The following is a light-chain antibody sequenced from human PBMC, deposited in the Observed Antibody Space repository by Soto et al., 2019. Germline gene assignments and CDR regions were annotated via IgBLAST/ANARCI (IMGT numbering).Light chain of an antibody. CDR3: QQYNNWPRT. J-gene: IGKJ1*01. V-gene: IGKV3-15*01. CDR1: QSVSSN. CDR2: GAS. Sequence: EIVMTQSPATLSVSPGERATLSCRASQSVSSNLAWYQQKPGQAPRLLIYGASTRATGIPARFSGSGSGTEFTLTISSLHPEDFAVYYCQQYNNWPRTFGQGTKVEIK.